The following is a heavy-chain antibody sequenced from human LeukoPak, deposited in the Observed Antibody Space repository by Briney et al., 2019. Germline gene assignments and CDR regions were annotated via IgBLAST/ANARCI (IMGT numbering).Heavy chain of an antibody. V-gene: IGHV4-39*01. CDR1: GGSISSSSYY. CDR3: ARQVRDSSPGLYFDY. Sequence: SETLSLTCTVSGGSISSSSYYWGWIRQPPGKGLEWIGSIYYSGSTCYNPSLKSRVTISVDTSKNQFSLKLRSVTAADTAVYYCARQVRDSSPGLYFDYWGQGTLVTVSS. CDR2: IYYSGST. D-gene: IGHD3-22*01. J-gene: IGHJ4*02.